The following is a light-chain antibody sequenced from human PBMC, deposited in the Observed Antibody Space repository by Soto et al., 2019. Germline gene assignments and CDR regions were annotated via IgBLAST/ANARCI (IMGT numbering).Light chain of an antibody. CDR1: QNVSTS. J-gene: IGKJ4*01. V-gene: IGKV1-5*01. CDR3: QQLNSYPRT. Sequence: GDSVTITCRASQNVSTSLAWYQHKPGEAPKLLMFDVSNLESGVPSRFSGSGSGTEFTLSISSLHSDDFATYYCQQLNSYPRTFGGGTKVDIK. CDR2: DVS.